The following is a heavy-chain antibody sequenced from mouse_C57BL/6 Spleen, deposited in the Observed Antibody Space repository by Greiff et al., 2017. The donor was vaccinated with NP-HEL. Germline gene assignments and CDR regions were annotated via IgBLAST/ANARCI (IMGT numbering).Heavy chain of an antibody. V-gene: IGHV5-16*01. CDR3: AREGYDGAFDY. CDR2: INYDGSST. J-gene: IGHJ2*01. CDR1: GFTFSDYY. Sequence: EVKLMESEGGLVQPGSSMKLSCTASGFTFSDYYMAWVRQVPEKGLEWVANINYDGSSTYYLDSLKSRFILARENGKNNLNLQMSSMKSEDTATYYCAREGYDGAFDYWGKGTTLTVSS. D-gene: IGHD2-2*01.